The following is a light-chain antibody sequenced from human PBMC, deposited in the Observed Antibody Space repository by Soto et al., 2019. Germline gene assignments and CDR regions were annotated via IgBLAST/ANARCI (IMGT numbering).Light chain of an antibody. CDR2: EVS. CDR1: SSDVGDNY. J-gene: IGLJ1*01. V-gene: IGLV2-8*01. CDR3: AAWDDSLNGYV. Sequence: QSVLTQPPSASGSPGQSVTISCTGTSSDVGDNYVSWYQQHLGKAPKLIIYEVSQRPSGVPDRFSGSKSGTSASLAISGLQSDIEADYYCAAWDDSLNGYVFGIGTKVTVL.